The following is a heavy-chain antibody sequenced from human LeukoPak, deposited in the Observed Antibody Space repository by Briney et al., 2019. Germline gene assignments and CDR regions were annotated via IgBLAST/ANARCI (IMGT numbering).Heavy chain of an antibody. CDR1: GFTFSDYY. D-gene: IGHD2-15*01. Sequence: GGSLRLSCAASGFTFSDYYMSWIRQAPGKGLEWVSAISGSGGSTYYADSVKGRFTISRDNSKNSLYLQMNSLRAEDTAFYYCAQALLPRYCRGGSCFDAFDIWGQGTMDTVSS. CDR2: ISGSGGST. V-gene: IGHV3-23*01. J-gene: IGHJ3*02. CDR3: AQALLPRYCRGGSCFDAFDI.